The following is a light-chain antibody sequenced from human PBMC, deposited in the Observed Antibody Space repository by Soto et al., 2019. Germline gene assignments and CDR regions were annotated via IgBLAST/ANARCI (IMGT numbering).Light chain of an antibody. CDR1: QSVSSN. J-gene: IGKJ2*01. V-gene: IGKV3-15*01. CDR2: DAS. CDR3: QQYNNWPLYT. Sequence: EIVMTQSPATLSMSAGERATLSCRASQSVSSNLAWYQQKPGQAPRLLIYDASTRATGVPARFSGSGSGTEFTLTISSLQSEDFAVYYCQQYNNWPLYTFGQGTKLEIK.